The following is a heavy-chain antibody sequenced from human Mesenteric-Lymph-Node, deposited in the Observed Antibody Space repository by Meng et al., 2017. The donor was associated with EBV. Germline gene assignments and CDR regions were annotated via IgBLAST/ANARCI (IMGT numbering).Heavy chain of an antibody. CDR3: ARGPRYSSGRGDY. V-gene: IGHV4-34*01. J-gene: IGHJ4*02. CDR1: GESFSDHY. Sequence: QVQLQQWGAGLLKPSGXLSLTCAVYGESFSDHYWSWIRQPPGKGLEWIGEINDSGIINYNPSLESRVTMSLDTSKIHLSLELSSVTAADTAVYYCARGPRYSSGRGDYWGQGTLVTVSS. D-gene: IGHD6-19*01. CDR2: INDSGII.